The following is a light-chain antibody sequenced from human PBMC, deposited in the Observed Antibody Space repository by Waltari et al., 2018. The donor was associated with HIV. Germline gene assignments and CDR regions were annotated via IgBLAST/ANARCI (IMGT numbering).Light chain of an antibody. Sequence: SYELTQPSSVSVSPGQTARITCSGAALTKYYARWYQQQPGQAPVLVIYKNTERPSGIPGRFSGSRSGTTVTLTISGAQVGDEADYYCFSAADDNLRVFGGGTKLTVL. J-gene: IGLJ3*02. CDR2: KNT. CDR3: FSAADDNLRV. V-gene: IGLV3-27*01. CDR1: ALTKYY.